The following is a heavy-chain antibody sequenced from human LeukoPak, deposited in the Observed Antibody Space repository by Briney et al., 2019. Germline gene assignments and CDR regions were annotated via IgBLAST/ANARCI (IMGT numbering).Heavy chain of an antibody. J-gene: IGHJ6*02. CDR1: GGSISSSSYY. D-gene: IGHD3-9*01. V-gene: IGHV4-39*07. CDR3: ARDGRAEDDILTGYYLIRRNGMDV. Sequence: PSETLSLTCTVSGGSISSSSYYWGWIRQPPGKGLEWIGSIYYSGSTYYNPSLKSRVTISVDTSKNQFSLKLSSVTAADTAVYYCARDGRAEDDILTGYYLIRRNGMDVWGQGTTVTVSS. CDR2: IYYSGST.